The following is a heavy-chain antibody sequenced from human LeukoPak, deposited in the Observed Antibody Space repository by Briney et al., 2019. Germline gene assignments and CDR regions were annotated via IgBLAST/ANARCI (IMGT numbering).Heavy chain of an antibody. D-gene: IGHD3-10*01. Sequence: GGSLRLSCAASGFTFSSYAMHWIRQAPGKGLEWVAVISYDGSNKYYADSVKGRFTISRDNSKNTLYLQMNSLRAEDTAVYYCARTNPNYYGSGYLDYWGQGTLVTVSS. CDR1: GFTFSSYA. CDR3: ARTNPNYYGSGYLDY. V-gene: IGHV3-30*04. J-gene: IGHJ4*02. CDR2: ISYDGSNK.